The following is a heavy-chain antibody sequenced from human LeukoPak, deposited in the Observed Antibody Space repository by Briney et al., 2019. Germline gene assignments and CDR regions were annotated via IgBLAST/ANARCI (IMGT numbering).Heavy chain of an antibody. V-gene: IGHV3-30*04. J-gene: IGHJ4*02. D-gene: IGHD6-13*01. CDR3: ARVRDPGSWYYFDY. Sequence: GRSLRLYCAASGFTFSSYAMHWVRQAPGKGLEWEAVISYDGSNKYYADSVKGRFTISRDNSKNTLYLQMNSLRAEDTAVYYCARVRDPGSWYYFDYWGQGTLVTVSS. CDR2: ISYDGSNK. CDR1: GFTFSSYA.